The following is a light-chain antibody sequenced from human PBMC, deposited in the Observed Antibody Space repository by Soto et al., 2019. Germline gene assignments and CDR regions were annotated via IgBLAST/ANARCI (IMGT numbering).Light chain of an antibody. CDR1: HSDIGSYDL. J-gene: IGLJ3*02. CDR2: ENT. Sequence: QSALTQPASVSGSPGQSITISCMGTHSDIGSYDLVSWYQQFPGKAPKLIIYENTRRPPGVSDRFSGSKSGNTASLTISGLQPEDESDYYCCSYAGGNTLMFGVGTKLT. CDR3: CSYAGGNTLM. V-gene: IGLV2-23*01.